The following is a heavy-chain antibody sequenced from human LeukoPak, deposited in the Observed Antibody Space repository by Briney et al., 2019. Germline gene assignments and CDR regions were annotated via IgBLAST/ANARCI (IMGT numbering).Heavy chain of an antibody. CDR3: ARGPEPERFDY. Sequence: SVTVSCKASGGTFISYAISWVRQAPGQGLEWMGGIIPIFGTANYAQKFQGRVTITTDESTSTAYMELSSLRSEDTAVYYCARGPEPERFDYWGQGTLVTVSS. CDR1: GGTFISYA. V-gene: IGHV1-69*05. CDR2: IIPIFGTA. J-gene: IGHJ4*02. D-gene: IGHD1-1*01.